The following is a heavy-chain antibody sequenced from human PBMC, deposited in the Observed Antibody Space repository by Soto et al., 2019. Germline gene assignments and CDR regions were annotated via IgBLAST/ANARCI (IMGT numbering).Heavy chain of an antibody. CDR1: GFIFSSYA. J-gene: IGHJ5*02. V-gene: IGHV3-23*01. D-gene: IGHD6-6*01. CDR2: ISGTGVNT. CDR3: AKDSVHNLYRTSSLEDCFGP. Sequence: GGSLRLSCEASGFIFSSYAITWVRQAPGKGLEWVSTISGTGVNTYYADSVKGRFTVSRDNSKNTVWLQMNSLRAADSSVYYCAKDSVHNLYRTSSLEDCFGPWGQGTLVTVSS.